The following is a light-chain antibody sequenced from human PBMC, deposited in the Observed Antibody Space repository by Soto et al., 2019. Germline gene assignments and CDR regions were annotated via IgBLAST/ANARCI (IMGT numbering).Light chain of an antibody. J-gene: IGLJ1*01. Sequence: QSVLTQPPSGGGAPGQRLTISCSWMGCNIGAGYDVHWYQQLPGTAPKLLIYGNSNRPSGVPDRFSGSKSGTSASLAITGLQAEDEADYYCQSYDSSLSAFYVFGTGTKVTVL. V-gene: IGLV1-40*01. CDR1: GCNIGAGYD. CDR2: GNS. CDR3: QSYDSSLSAFYV.